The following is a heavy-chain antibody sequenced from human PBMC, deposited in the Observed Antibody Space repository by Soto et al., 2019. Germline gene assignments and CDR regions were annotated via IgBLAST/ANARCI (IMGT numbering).Heavy chain of an antibody. CDR3: ARAPRGFAFDI. J-gene: IGHJ3*02. CDR1: GYTCTSYD. Sequence: GASVKISYKGAGYTCTSYDINWVRQATGQGLEWMGWMNPNSGNTGYAQKFQGRVTMTRNTSISTAYMELSSLRSEDTAVYYCARAPRGFAFDIWGQGTMVTVSS. CDR2: MNPNSGNT. D-gene: IGHD3-10*01. V-gene: IGHV1-8*01.